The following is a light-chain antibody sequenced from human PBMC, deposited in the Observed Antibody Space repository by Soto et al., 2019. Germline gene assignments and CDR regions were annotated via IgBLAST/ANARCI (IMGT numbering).Light chain of an antibody. CDR3: SSYTSSSTSV. J-gene: IGLJ3*02. CDR1: SSDVGVYNY. Sequence: QSALTQPASVSGSPGQSITISCTGTSSDVGVYNYVSWYQQHPGKAPKLMIFEVTSRPSGVSNRFSGSKSGNTASLTISGLQAEDEADYYCSSYTSSSTSVFGGGTKLTGL. V-gene: IGLV2-14*01. CDR2: EVT.